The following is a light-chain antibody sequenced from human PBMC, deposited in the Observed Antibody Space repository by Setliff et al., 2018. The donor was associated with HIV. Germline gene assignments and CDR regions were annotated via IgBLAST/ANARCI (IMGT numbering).Light chain of an antibody. V-gene: IGLV2-11*01. CDR1: ISDVGAYDS. CDR3: CSYAGSYTSLYV. J-gene: IGLJ1*01. Sequence: QSVLTQPRSVSGSPGQSVTISCTGTISDVGAYDSVSWYQHHPGKAPKLIINDVTKRPSGVPDRFPGSKSGNTASLTISGLQAEDEADYYCCSYAGSYTSLYVFGTGTKV. CDR2: DVT.